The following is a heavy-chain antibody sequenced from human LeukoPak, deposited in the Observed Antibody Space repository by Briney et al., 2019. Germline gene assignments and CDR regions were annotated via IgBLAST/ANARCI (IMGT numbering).Heavy chain of an antibody. D-gene: IGHD5-12*01. J-gene: IGHJ5*02. CDR3: ARVDIVAPWTWGWFDP. CDR1: GGSISSSSYY. CDR2: IYHSGST. V-gene: IGHV4-39*07. Sequence: SETLSLTCTVSGGSISSSSYYWGWIRQPPGKGLEWIGSIYHSGSTYYNPSLKSRVTISVDTSKNQFSLKLSSVTAADTAVYYCARVDIVAPWTWGWFDPWGQGTLVTVSS.